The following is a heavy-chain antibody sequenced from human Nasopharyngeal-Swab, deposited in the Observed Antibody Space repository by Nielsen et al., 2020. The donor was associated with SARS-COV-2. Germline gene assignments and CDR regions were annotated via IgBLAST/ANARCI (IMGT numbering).Heavy chain of an antibody. D-gene: IGHD1-20*01. V-gene: IGHV1-3*04. CDR3: ARVGYNWDFDF. CDR1: GYTFNKYA. Sequence: ASVKVSCKTSGYTFNKYAIHWVRQAPGQGLEWMGWINTGDGNTKYSQQLQGRVIITRDTFASTAYMELRSLRSDDTAVYYCARVGYNWDFDFWGQGTLVTVSS. J-gene: IGHJ4*02. CDR2: INTGDGNT.